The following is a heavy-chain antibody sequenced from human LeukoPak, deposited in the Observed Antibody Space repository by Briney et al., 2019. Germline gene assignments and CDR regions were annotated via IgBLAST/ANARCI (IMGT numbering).Heavy chain of an antibody. CDR2: TSGSGGST. CDR3: AKGGHYDYVWGSYRLDY. CDR1: GITFSSYA. Sequence: GGSLRLSCAASGITFSSYAMSWVRQAPGKGLEWVSGTSGSGGSTHNADSVKGRFTIPRDNSTNTLYLQMNSLRAEDTAIYYCAKGGHYDYVWGSYRLDYWGQGTLVTVSS. J-gene: IGHJ4*02. D-gene: IGHD3-16*02. V-gene: IGHV3-23*01.